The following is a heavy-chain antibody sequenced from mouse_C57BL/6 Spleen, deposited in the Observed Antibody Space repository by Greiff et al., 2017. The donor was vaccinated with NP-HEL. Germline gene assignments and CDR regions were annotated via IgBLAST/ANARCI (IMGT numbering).Heavy chain of an antibody. CDR3: AKNSGGGYDHFDY. V-gene: IGHV2-5*01. Sequence: VKLMESGPGLVQPSQSLSITCTVSGFSLTSYGVHWVRQSPGKGLEWLGVIWRGGSTDYNAAFMSRLSITKDNSKSQVFFKMNSLQADDTAIYYCAKNSGGGYDHFDYWGQGTTLTVSS. CDR1: GFSLTSYG. J-gene: IGHJ2*01. D-gene: IGHD2-2*01. CDR2: IWRGGST.